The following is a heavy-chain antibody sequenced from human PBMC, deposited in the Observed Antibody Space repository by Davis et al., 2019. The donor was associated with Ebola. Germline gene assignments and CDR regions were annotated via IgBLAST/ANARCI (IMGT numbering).Heavy chain of an antibody. D-gene: IGHD1-26*01. V-gene: IGHV3-23*01. CDR1: GFTFSSYA. J-gene: IGHJ4*02. Sequence: GESLKISCAASGFTFSSYAMSWVRQAPGKGLEWVSAISGSGGSTYYADSVKGRFTISRDNSKNTLYLQMNSLRAEDTAVYYCARDSEAGSDWGQGTLVTVSS. CDR2: ISGSGGST. CDR3: ARDSEAGSD.